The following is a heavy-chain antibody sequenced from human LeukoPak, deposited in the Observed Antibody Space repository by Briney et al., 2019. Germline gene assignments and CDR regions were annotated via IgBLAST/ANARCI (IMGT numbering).Heavy chain of an antibody. CDR2: SKSKTDGGTT. CDR3: TIDCCSWERGATTGGRY. Sequence: GGSLRLSCAASGLSLSNVWMSWVRQAPGKGLDWVGRSKSKTDGGTTDFPAPVKGRFTISRDDSKNTLYLQMNSLKIEDTAVYYCTIDCCSWERGATTGGRYWGQGTLVTVSS. J-gene: IGHJ4*02. CDR1: GLSLSNVW. D-gene: IGHD1-26*01. V-gene: IGHV3-15*01.